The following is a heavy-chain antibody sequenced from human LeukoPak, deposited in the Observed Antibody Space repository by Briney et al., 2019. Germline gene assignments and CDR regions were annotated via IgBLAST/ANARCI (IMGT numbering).Heavy chain of an antibody. CDR3: ARVGIYSSGWKPFDY. D-gene: IGHD6-19*01. J-gene: IGHJ4*02. CDR1: ELTVSNNY. V-gene: IGHV3-53*01. CDR2: IYSGGNT. Sequence: GGSLRLFCAASELTVSNNYMSWVRQAPAKGLEWVSIIYSGGNTYYADSVKGRFTISRDNSKNTVYLQMNSLRAEDTAVYYCARVGIYSSGWKPFDYWGQGTLVTVSS.